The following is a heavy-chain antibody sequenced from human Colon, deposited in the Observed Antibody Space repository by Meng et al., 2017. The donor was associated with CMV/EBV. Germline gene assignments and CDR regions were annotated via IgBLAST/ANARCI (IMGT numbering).Heavy chain of an antibody. CDR2: VFYRRTS. J-gene: IGHJ4*02. V-gene: IGHV4-61*01. Sequence: ISGGFVRSASYDWSWIRRSPGRGLEWLGNVFYRRTSRYNRAFKRRLTMSVDTSKTQFSLRLTSVSAPDTAIYFCARLCTTCHTDFDSWGPGILVTVSS. CDR1: GGFVRSASYD. D-gene: IGHD5-18*01. CDR3: ARLCTTCHTDFDS.